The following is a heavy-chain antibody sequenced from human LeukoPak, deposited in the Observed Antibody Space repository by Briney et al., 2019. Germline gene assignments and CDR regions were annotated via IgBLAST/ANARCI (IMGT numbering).Heavy chain of an antibody. V-gene: IGHV4-59*01. CDR1: GGSIRSYY. Sequence: PSETLSLTCTVSGGSIRSYYWSWIRQPPGKGLEWVGYIYYSGSTNYNPSLKSRVSISVDTSKNQFSLKLSSVTAADTAVYYCARTGSTVTMLYPFDHWGQGTLVTVSS. CDR3: ARTGSTVTMLYPFDH. D-gene: IGHD4-17*01. J-gene: IGHJ4*02. CDR2: IYYSGST.